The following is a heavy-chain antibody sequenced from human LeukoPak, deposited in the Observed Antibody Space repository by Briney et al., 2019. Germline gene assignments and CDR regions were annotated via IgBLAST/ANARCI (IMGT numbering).Heavy chain of an antibody. V-gene: IGHV3-53*01. CDR1: VFIVSSNY. Sequence: GGSLRLSCAACVFIVSSNYMSWLRQARGGGVGWVSVIYSGGSTYYADSVKGRFTISRDNSKSTVYLQMNSLRAEDTAVYYCSKDLTSDFGGDFDPWGQGTLVTVSS. CDR3: SKDLTSDFGGDFDP. D-gene: IGHD3-10*01. CDR2: IYSGGST. J-gene: IGHJ5*02.